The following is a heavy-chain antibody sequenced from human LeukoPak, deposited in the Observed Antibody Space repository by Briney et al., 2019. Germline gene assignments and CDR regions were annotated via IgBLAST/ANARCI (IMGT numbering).Heavy chain of an antibody. D-gene: IGHD3/OR15-3a*01. V-gene: IGHV4-4*07. CDR1: GGSISSYY. CDR2: IYTSGST. Sequence: PSETLSLTCTVSGGSISSYYWSWIRQPAGKGLEWIGRIYTSGSTNYNPSLKSRVTMSVDTSKNQFSLKLSSVTAADTAVYYCARGGTGNLRSSSAFDIWGQGTMVTVSS. J-gene: IGHJ3*02. CDR3: ARGGTGNLRSSSAFDI.